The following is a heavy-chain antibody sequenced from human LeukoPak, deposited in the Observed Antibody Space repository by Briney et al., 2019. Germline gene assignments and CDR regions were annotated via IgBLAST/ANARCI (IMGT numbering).Heavy chain of an antibody. D-gene: IGHD4-17*01. CDR1: GGSFSGYY. CDR2: INHSGST. Sequence: SETLSLTCAVYGGSFSGYYWSWIRQPPGKELERIGEINHSGSTKYNPSLKNQVTISVDTSRNQFSLKLSSVTAADTAVYYCARDFGYGDYFFDDWGQGTLVTVSS. J-gene: IGHJ4*02. V-gene: IGHV4-34*01. CDR3: ARDFGYGDYFFDD.